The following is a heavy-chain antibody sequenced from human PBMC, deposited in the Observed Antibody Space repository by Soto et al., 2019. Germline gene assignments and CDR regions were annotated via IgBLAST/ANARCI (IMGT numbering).Heavy chain of an antibody. CDR1: CYSFTSYR. J-gene: IGHJ4*02. CDR2: IYTGDTNT. V-gene: IGHV5-51*07. D-gene: IGHD5-12*01. CDR3: ARREEMATITFHY. Sequence: GESLKIFCKGSCYSFTSYRIGWGHPLAGKGLGRMVIIYTGDTNTRYSQSFQGQVTITADKSISTAYLQWSSMKASDTAMYYCARREEMATITFHYWGQGTLVTVSS.